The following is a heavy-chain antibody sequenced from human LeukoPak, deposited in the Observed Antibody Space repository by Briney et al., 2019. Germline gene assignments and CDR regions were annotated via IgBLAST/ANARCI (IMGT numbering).Heavy chain of an antibody. D-gene: IGHD2-15*01. J-gene: IGHJ4*02. CDR3: AREGGLLSRLSFDY. CDR2: IYYSGST. V-gene: IGHV4-31*03. CDR1: GGSISSGGYY. Sequence: SETLSLTCTVSGGSISSGGYYWSWIRQHPGMGLEWIGYIYYSGSTYYNPSLKSRVTISVDTSKNQFSLKLSSVTAADTAVYYCAREGGLLSRLSFDYWGQGTLVTVSS.